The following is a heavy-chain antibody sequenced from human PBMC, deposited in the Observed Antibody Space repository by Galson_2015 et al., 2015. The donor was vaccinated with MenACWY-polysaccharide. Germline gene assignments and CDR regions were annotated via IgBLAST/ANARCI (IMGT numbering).Heavy chain of an antibody. V-gene: IGHV4-59*01. CDR2: IYYTGST. Sequence: ETLSLTCTVSSGSITDYYWSWIRQSPGKGLEWIGYIYYTGSTVYNPSLASRVTMSLDTAKNQISLKLSSVTAADTANYYCARVTGHPELFDIWGHGTMVTVSP. J-gene: IGHJ3*02. CDR3: ARVTGHPELFDI. D-gene: IGHD1-14*01. CDR1: SGSITDYY.